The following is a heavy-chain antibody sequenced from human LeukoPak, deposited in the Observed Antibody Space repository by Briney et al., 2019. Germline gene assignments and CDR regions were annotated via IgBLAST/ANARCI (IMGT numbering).Heavy chain of an antibody. CDR2: ISNSDYST. D-gene: IGHD6-13*01. J-gene: IGHJ4*02. V-gene: IGHV3-23*01. CDR1: GFTFSSYA. CDR3: ARDSSSSPGGVDY. Sequence: GGSLRLSCAASGFTFSSYAMSWVRQAPGKGLEWVSTISNSDYSTYYADSVKGRFTISRANSENTLYLQMNSLRAEDTAVYYCARDSSSSPGGVDYWGQGTLVTVSS.